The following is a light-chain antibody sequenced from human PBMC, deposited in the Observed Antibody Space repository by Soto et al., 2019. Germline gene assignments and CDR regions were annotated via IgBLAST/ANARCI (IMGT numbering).Light chain of an antibody. CDR1: PSISRG. J-gene: IGKJ5*01. CDR3: QQYDNWPPIT. Sequence: EIVMTQSPATLSVSLGERVTLSCRASPSISRGLAWYQQKPCQAPSLLIYDSSTRAAGIPARFSGSGSGTEFTLSISSLQSEDFALYYCQQYDNWPPITFGQGTRLEIK. CDR2: DSS. V-gene: IGKV3-15*01.